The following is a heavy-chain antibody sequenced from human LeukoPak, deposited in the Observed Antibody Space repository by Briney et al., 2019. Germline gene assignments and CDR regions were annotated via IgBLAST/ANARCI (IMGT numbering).Heavy chain of an antibody. CDR2: IYYSGST. CDR3: ARLLYDSSGYPDY. CDR1: GGSISSYY. Sequence: SETLSLTCTVSGGSISSYYWSWIRQPPGKGLEWIGYIYYSGSTNYNPSLKSRVTISVDTSKNQFSLKLSSVTAADTAVFYCARLLYDSSGYPDYWGQGTLVTVSS. V-gene: IGHV4-59*01. D-gene: IGHD3-22*01. J-gene: IGHJ4*02.